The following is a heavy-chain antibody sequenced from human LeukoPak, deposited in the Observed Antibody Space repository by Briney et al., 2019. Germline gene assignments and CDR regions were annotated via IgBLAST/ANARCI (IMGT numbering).Heavy chain of an antibody. Sequence: PSETLSLTCTVSGGSISSYYWSWIRQPPGKGLEWIGYIYYSGSTNYNPSLKSRVTISVDTSKNQFSLKLSSVTAADTAVYYCARGRDGYNLGYWGQGTLVTVSS. J-gene: IGHJ4*02. CDR3: ARGRDGYNLGY. CDR1: GGSISSYY. V-gene: IGHV4-59*01. D-gene: IGHD5-24*01. CDR2: IYYSGST.